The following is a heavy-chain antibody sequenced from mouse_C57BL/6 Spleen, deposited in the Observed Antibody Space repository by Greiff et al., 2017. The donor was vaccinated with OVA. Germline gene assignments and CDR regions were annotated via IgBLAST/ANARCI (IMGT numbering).Heavy chain of an antibody. Sequence: EVQLVQSGGGLVKPGGSLKLSCAASGFTFSDYGMHWVRQAPEQGLEWVAYISSGSGTIYYADTVKGRFTITRDNAKNTLFLQMNSLRSEDTAMYYCARGAAQADYFDYWGQGTTLTVSS. V-gene: IGHV5-17*01. CDR1: GFTFSDYG. D-gene: IGHD3-2*02. J-gene: IGHJ2*01. CDR3: ARGAAQADYFDY. CDR2: ISSGSGTI.